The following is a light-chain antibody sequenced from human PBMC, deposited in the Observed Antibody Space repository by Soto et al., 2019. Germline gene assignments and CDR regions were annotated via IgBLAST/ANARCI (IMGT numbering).Light chain of an antibody. CDR3: CSYAGSSTNV. J-gene: IGLJ1*01. Sequence: QSALTQPPSVSGSPGQSITISCTGTSSDVGSYNLVSWYQQHPGKAPKLMIYEGSKRPSGVSNRFSGSKSGNTASLTISGLQAEDEADYYCCSYAGSSTNVFGTGTKVTV. CDR2: EGS. CDR1: SSDVGSYNL. V-gene: IGLV2-23*01.